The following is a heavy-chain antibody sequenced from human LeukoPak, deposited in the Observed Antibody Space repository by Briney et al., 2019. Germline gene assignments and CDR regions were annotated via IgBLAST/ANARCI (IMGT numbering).Heavy chain of an antibody. CDR2: IYYSGST. V-gene: IGHV4-59*01. Sequence: SETLSLTCTVSGGSIRSYYWSWIRQPPGKGLEWIGYIYYSGSTNYNPSLKSRVTISVDTSKNQFSLKLSSVTAADTAVYYCARGGGLDYYYYYMDVWGKGTTVTISS. CDR3: ARGGGLDYYYYYMDV. CDR1: GGSIRSYY. J-gene: IGHJ6*03. D-gene: IGHD6-6*01.